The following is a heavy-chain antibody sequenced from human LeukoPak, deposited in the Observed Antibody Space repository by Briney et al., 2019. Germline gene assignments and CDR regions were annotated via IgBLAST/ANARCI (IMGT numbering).Heavy chain of an antibody. CDR3: AREMRSGWYYFDY. Sequence: PSETPSLTCSVSGGSISSYYWSWIRQPPGKRLEWIGYIYYSGSTDYNPSLKSRVTVSVDTSKNQFSLKLTSVTTADTAVYYCAREMRSGWYYFDYWGQGTLVTVSS. CDR1: GGSISSYY. J-gene: IGHJ4*02. V-gene: IGHV4-59*01. CDR2: IYYSGST. D-gene: IGHD2-8*01.